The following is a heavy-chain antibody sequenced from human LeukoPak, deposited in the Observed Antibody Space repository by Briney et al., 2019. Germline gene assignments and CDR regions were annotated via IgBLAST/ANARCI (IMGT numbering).Heavy chain of an antibody. Sequence: GGSLRLSCAASGFTFSSYGMHWVRQAPGKGLEWVAFIRYDGSNKYYADSVKGRFTISRDNSKNTLYLQMNSLRAEDTAVYYCAKYGSGSYYLYYYYYYMDVWGKGTTVTISS. CDR1: GFTFSSYG. V-gene: IGHV3-30*02. CDR2: IRYDGSNK. D-gene: IGHD3-10*01. CDR3: AKYGSGSYYLYYYYYYMDV. J-gene: IGHJ6*03.